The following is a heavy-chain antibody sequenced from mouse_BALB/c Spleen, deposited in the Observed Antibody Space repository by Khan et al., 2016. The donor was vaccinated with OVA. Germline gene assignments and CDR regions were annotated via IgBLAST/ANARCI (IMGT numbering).Heavy chain of an antibody. CDR3: ARMALRFVLDY. J-gene: IGHJ4*01. Sequence: QIQLVQSGPELKKPGETVKISCKASGYTFTNYGMNWVKQAPGKGLKWMGWINTYTGEPTYADDFKGRFAFSLETSSSTAYLQINNLTNEDTATYFCARMALRFVLDYWGQGTSVTVSS. D-gene: IGHD1-1*01. CDR2: INTYTGEP. V-gene: IGHV9-3-1*01. CDR1: GYTFTNYG.